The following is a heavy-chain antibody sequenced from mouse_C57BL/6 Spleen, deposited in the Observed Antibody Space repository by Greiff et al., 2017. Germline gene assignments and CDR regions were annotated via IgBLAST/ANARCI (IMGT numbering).Heavy chain of an antibody. CDR2: INYDGSST. D-gene: IGHD2-2*01. V-gene: IGHV5-16*01. CDR3: ARAGGYRYAMDH. J-gene: IGHJ4*01. Sequence: EVMLVESEGGLVQPGSSMKLSCTASGFTFSDYYMAWVRQVPEKGLEWVANINYDGSSTYYLDSLKSRFIISRDNAKNILYLQMSSLKSEDTATYYCARAGGYRYAMDHWGQRNSVTVSS. CDR1: GFTFSDYY.